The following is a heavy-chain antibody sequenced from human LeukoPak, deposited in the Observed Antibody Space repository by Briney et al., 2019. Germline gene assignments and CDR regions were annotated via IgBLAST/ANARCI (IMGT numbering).Heavy chain of an antibody. CDR2: IWYDGSNK. V-gene: IGHV3-33*01. Sequence: GGSLRLSCAASGFTFSSYGMHWVRQAPGKGLEWVAVIWYDGSNKYYADSVKGRFTISRDNSKNTLYLQMNSLRAEDTAVYYCASGVADYGDYVWYYFDYWVQGTLVTVSS. D-gene: IGHD4-17*01. CDR1: GFTFSSYG. J-gene: IGHJ4*02. CDR3: ASGVADYGDYVWYYFDY.